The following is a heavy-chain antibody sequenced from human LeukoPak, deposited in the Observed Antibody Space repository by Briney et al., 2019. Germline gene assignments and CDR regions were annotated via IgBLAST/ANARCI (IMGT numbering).Heavy chain of an antibody. D-gene: IGHD3-10*01. CDR3: AKAQLWFGELLPDAFDI. V-gene: IGHV3-30*18. CDR1: GFTFSSYG. CDR2: ISYDGSNK. J-gene: IGHJ3*02. Sequence: PGRSLRLSCAASGFTFSSYGMHWVRQAPGKGLEWVAVISYDGSNKYYADSVKGRFTISRDNSKNTLYLQMNSLRAEDTAVYYCAKAQLWFGELLPDAFDIWGQGTMVTVSS.